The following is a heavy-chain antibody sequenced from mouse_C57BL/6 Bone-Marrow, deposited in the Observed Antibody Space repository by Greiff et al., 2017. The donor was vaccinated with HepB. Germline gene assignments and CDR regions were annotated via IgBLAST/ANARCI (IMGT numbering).Heavy chain of an antibody. V-gene: IGHV1-69*01. CDR3: ARWGYGSHWYFDV. J-gene: IGHJ1*03. CDR2: IDPSDSYT. CDR1: GYTFTSYW. D-gene: IGHD2-10*02. Sequence: QVQLQQPGAELVMPGASVKLSCKASGYTFTSYWMHWVKQRPGQGLEWIGEIDPSDSYTNYNQKFKGKSTLTVDKSSSTAYMQLSSLTSEDSAVYYCARWGYGSHWYFDVWGTGTTVTVSS.